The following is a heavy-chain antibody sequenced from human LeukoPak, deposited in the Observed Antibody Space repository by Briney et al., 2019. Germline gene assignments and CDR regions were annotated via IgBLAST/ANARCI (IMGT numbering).Heavy chain of an antibody. CDR1: GGSFSGYY. D-gene: IGHD2-15*01. CDR2: INHSGST. Sequence: SETLSLTCAVYGGSFSGYYWSWIRQPSGKGLEWIGEINHSGSTNYNPSLKSRVTTSVDTSKNQFSLKLSSVTAADTAVYYCARAPSVLRYCSGGSCFSRGPYYFDYWGQGTLVTVSS. V-gene: IGHV4-34*01. J-gene: IGHJ4*02. CDR3: ARAPSVLRYCSGGSCFSRGPYYFDY.